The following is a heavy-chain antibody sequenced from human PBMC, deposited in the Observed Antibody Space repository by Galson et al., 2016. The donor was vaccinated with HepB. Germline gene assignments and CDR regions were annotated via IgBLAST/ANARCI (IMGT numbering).Heavy chain of an antibody. V-gene: IGHV2-5*02. CDR2: IYWDGDK. CDR1: GFSLSTSGMA. J-gene: IGHJ3*02. D-gene: IGHD6-19*01. Sequence: PALVKPTQTLTLTCDVSGFSLSTSGMAVAWIRQPPGKALEWFALIYWDGDKRYRPSLKSRITLTRDTYKNQVVLNMTNMDPADTATYYCAHYRGGWFSTGPDAFDTWGQGKMVTVSS. CDR3: AHYRGGWFSTGPDAFDT.